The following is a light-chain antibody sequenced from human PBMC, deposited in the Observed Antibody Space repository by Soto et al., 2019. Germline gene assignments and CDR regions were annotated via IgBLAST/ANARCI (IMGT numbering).Light chain of an antibody. V-gene: IGLV2-8*01. J-gene: IGLJ2*01. CDR3: SSYAGTTL. CDR2: EVS. Sequence: QSALTQPASVSGSPGQSITISCTGTSSDVGGYNYVSWYQHHPGKAPKLMIYEVSKRPSGVPDRFFGSKSGNTASLTVSGLQAEDEADYYCSSYAGTTLFGGGTQLTVL. CDR1: SSDVGGYNY.